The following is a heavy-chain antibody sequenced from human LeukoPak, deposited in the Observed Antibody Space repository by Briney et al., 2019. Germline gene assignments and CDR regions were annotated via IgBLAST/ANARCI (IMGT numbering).Heavy chain of an antibody. J-gene: IGHJ4*02. CDR2: INPNSGGT. CDR3: ASRPDQHLLYYFDY. Sequence: ASVKVSCKASGYTFAGYYMHWVRQAPGQGLEWMGWINPNSGGTKYAQKFQGRVTMTSDASISTAYMELSSLRSDDTAVYYCASRPDQHLLYYFDYWGQGALVTVSS. V-gene: IGHV1-2*02. CDR1: GYTFAGYY. D-gene: IGHD2-15*01.